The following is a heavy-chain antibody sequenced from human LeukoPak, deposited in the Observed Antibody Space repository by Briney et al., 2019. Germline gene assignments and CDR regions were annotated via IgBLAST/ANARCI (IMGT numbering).Heavy chain of an antibody. CDR2: FNPNSGAT. J-gene: IGHJ4*02. Sequence: ASVKVSCKASGYTFTDYYIHCVRQAPGQGVEWMGWFNPNSGATNYGQKFQGRVTMTRDTSITTAYMELSSLRSDDTAVYYCARGDSSSWYCFDYWGQGTLVTVSS. D-gene: IGHD6-13*01. CDR3: ARGDSSSWYCFDY. V-gene: IGHV1-2*02. CDR1: GYTFTDYY.